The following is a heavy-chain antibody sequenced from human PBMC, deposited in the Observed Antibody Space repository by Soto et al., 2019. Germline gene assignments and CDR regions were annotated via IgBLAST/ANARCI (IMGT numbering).Heavy chain of an antibody. CDR2: IIPIFGTA. CDR3: ASVETQRYYYGMDV. CDR1: GGTFSSYA. J-gene: IGHJ6*02. Sequence: QVQLVQSGAEVKKPGSSVKVSCKASGGTFSSYAISWVRQAPGQGLEWMGGIIPIFGTADHAQKFQGRVTITADEPPSTAYMELGSLRSEDTAVYYCASVETQRYYYGMDVWGQGTTVTVSS. D-gene: IGHD2-15*01. V-gene: IGHV1-69*12.